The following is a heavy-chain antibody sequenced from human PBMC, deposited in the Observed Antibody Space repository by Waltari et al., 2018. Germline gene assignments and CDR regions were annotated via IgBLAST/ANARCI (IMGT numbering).Heavy chain of an antibody. CDR2: IKQDGSEK. CDR1: GFTFSSYW. V-gene: IGHV3-7*01. D-gene: IGHD3-10*01. CDR3: ARSGSGSSYYYYYYGMDV. Sequence: EVQLVESGGGLVQPGGSLRLSCAASGFTFSSYWMSWVRQAPGKGLEWVANIKQDGSEKYYVDSVKGRFTISRDNAKNSLYLQMNSLRAEDTAVYYCARSGSGSSYYYYYYGMDVWGQGTTVTVSS. J-gene: IGHJ6*02.